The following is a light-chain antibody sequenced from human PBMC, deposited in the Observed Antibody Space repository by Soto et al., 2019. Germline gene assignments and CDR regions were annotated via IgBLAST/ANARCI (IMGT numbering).Light chain of an antibody. V-gene: IGKV1-39*01. CDR1: QSITTY. CDR2: GTS. J-gene: IGKJ3*01. Sequence: DIQMTQSPSSLSASVGDRVTITCRASQSITTYLNWFQHKPGKAPKLLIYGTSRLQSGVPSRFSGSGSGTDFTLTIGSLQPEDFSTYYCQQSFYSLTVGPGTKVHIK. CDR3: QQSFYSLT.